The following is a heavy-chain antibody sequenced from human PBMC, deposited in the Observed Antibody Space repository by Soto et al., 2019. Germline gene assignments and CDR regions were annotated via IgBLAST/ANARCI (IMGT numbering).Heavy chain of an antibody. D-gene: IGHD1-20*01. J-gene: IGHJ3*02. Sequence: QITLKESGPTLVNPTQTLTLTCTFSGFSLSNRGMGVGWIRQPPGKALEWLALIYWDDNKRYSPSLKSRLTIAKDTSKNQVVLTMTNMDPVDTSTYYCANRMTGTTDDAFDIWGQGTMDTVSS. CDR2: IYWDDNK. V-gene: IGHV2-5*02. CDR3: ANRMTGTTDDAFDI. CDR1: GFSLSNRGMG.